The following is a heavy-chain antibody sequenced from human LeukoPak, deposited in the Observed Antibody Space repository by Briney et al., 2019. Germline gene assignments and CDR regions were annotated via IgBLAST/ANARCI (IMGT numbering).Heavy chain of an antibody. CDR3: ARELRSTYYDSIASGAF. V-gene: IGHV3-23*01. J-gene: IGHJ3*01. CDR2: IRVSYNT. D-gene: IGHD3-22*01. CDR1: GFTFSNYA. Sequence: GGSLRLSCAASGFTFSNYAMNWVRQAPGKGLEGVSGIRVSYNTYYADSVKGRFTISRDNSDNTLYLQMSGLRADDTAVYYCARELRSTYYDSIASGAFWGQGTMVSVSS.